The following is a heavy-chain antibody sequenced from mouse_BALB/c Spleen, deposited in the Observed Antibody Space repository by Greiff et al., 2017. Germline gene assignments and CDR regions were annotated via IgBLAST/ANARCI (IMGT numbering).Heavy chain of an antibody. CDR1: GYTFSSYW. CDR3: ASGATVYAMDY. V-gene: IGHV1-9*01. Sequence: LVESGAELMKPGASVKISCKATGYTFSSYWIEWVKQRPGHGLEWIGEILPGSGSTNYNEKFKGKATFTADTSSNTAYMQLSSLTSEDSAVYYCASGATVYAMDYWGQGTSVTVSS. CDR2: ILPGSGST. J-gene: IGHJ4*01. D-gene: IGHD1-1*01.